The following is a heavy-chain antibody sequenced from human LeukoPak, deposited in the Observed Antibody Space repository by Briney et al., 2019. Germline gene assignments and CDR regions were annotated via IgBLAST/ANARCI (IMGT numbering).Heavy chain of an antibody. CDR2: ISGSGGST. V-gene: IGHV3-23*01. CDR1: GFTFSSYA. Sequence: PGGSLRLSCAASGFTFSSYAMSWVRQAPGKGLEWVSAISGSGGSTYYAYSVKGRLTISRDNSKNPLYLQMNSLRAEDTAVYYCAKRRQDIVVVVAATHYYYYMDVWGKGTRSPSP. D-gene: IGHD2-15*01. J-gene: IGHJ6*03. CDR3: AKRRQDIVVVVAATHYYYYMDV.